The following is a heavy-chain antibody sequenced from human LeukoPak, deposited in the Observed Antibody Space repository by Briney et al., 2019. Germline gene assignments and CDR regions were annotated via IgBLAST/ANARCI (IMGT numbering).Heavy chain of an antibody. CDR1: GFTFSDHY. D-gene: IGHD1-26*01. J-gene: IGHJ4*02. Sequence: PGGSLRLSCAASGFTFSDHYMDWVRQAPGKGLEGVGRIREKANSYTTEYAASVKGRFAISRDDSKDSLFLQMNSLKTEDTAVYYCARSSSRSDVYFDYWGQGTLVTVSS. CDR2: IREKANSYTT. CDR3: ARSSSRSDVYFDY. V-gene: IGHV3-72*01.